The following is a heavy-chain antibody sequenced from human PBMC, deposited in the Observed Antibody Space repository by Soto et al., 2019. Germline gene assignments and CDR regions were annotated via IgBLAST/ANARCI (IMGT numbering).Heavy chain of an antibody. Sequence: QVQLQESGPGLVKPSQTLSLTCTVSGGSISSGGYYWSWIRQHPGKGLEWIGYIYYSGSTYYNPCLKSRVTISVDTSKNQFSLKLSSVTAADTAVYYCARDNYYGSGSYYALRYYGMDVWGQGTTVTVSS. CDR1: GGSISSGGYY. J-gene: IGHJ6*02. V-gene: IGHV4-31*03. CDR2: IYYSGST. D-gene: IGHD3-10*01. CDR3: ARDNYYGSGSYYALRYYGMDV.